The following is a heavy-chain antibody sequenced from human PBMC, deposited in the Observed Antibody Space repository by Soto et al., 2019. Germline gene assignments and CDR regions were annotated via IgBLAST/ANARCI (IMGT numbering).Heavy chain of an antibody. CDR1: GGTFSRNA. Sequence: QVQLVQSGAEVKKPGSSVKVSCKASGGTFSRNAINWVRQAPGQGLEWMGGIIPLFGTTNYAQNFQGRVTITADESTNTAYMELSSLRSEDTAVYYCARDGAVTVTTSYFDYWGQRTLVSVSS. CDR2: IIPLFGTT. CDR3: ARDGAVTVTTSYFDY. D-gene: IGHD4-17*01. V-gene: IGHV1-69*12. J-gene: IGHJ4*02.